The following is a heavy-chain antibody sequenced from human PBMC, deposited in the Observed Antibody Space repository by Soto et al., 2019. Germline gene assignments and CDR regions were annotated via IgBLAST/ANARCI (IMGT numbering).Heavy chain of an antibody. D-gene: IGHD3-3*01. J-gene: IGHJ5*02. V-gene: IGHV4-34*01. CDR1: GASYSGYY. CDR2: INHSGST. CDR3: ARRQCITIFGVVIAYNGFDP. Sequence: ETLSLSGAISGASYSGYYRNWIRQPPGKGLEWIGEINHSGSTNYNPSLKSRVTISVDTSKNQFSLTLSSVTAADTAVYYCARRQCITIFGVVIAYNGFDPWGQGTLVTV.